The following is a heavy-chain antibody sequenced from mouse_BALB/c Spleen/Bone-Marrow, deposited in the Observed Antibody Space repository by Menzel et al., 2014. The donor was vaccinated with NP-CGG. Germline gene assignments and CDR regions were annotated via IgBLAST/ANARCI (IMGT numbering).Heavy chain of an antibody. V-gene: IGHV1-7*01. J-gene: IGHJ4*01. Sequence: VQLQQPGAELAKPGASVKMSCKASGYTFTSYWMHWVKQRPGQGLEWIGYINPSTGFTEYNQKFKDKATLTADKSSSTAYMQLSSLTSEDSAVYYCARPENYDAMDYWGQGTPVTVSS. CDR2: INPSTGFT. CDR3: ARPENYDAMDY. CDR1: GYTFTSYW.